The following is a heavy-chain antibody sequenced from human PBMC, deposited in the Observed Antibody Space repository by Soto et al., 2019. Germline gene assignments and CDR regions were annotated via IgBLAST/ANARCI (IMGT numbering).Heavy chain of an antibody. CDR3: TRDQSYSSAF. D-gene: IGHD3-16*01. V-gene: IGHV3-74*01. J-gene: IGHJ4*02. Sequence: EVQLVESGGGLVQPGGSLRLSCAASGFDFSNAWMHWVRQAPGKGLVWVSHVNSDGSITTYADSVNGRFTISRDNAKNTVYVQMNSLRVEDTAVYYCTRDQSYSSAFWGQGTLVTVSS. CDR2: VNSDGSIT. CDR1: GFDFSNAW.